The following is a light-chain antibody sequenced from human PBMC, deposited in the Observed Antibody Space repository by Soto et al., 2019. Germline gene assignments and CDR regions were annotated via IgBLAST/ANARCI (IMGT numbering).Light chain of an antibody. CDR1: QSVLYSSNNKNY. Sequence: DIVMTQSPDSLAVSLGERATINCKSSQSVLYSSNNKNYLAWYQQKPGQPPKLLIYWASTRKSGVPDRFSGSGYGTDFTLTISSLQAEDVSVYYCQQYYSTLLFTFGPGTKVDIK. V-gene: IGKV4-1*01. CDR3: QQYYSTLLFT. CDR2: WAS. J-gene: IGKJ3*01.